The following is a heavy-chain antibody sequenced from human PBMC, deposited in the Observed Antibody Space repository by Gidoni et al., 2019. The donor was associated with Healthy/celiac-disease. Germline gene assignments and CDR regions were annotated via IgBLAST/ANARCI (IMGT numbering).Heavy chain of an antibody. CDR2: ISSSGSTI. CDR1: GFTFSSYE. D-gene: IGHD1-1*01. CDR3: ARAKLEREGWGYFDY. Sequence: EVQLVESGGGLVQPGGSLRLSCAASGFTFSSYEMNWVRQAPGKGLEWVSYISSSGSTIYYADSVKGRFTISRDNAKNSLYLQMNSLRAEDTAVYYCARAKLEREGWGYFDYWGQGTLVTVSS. V-gene: IGHV3-48*03. J-gene: IGHJ4*02.